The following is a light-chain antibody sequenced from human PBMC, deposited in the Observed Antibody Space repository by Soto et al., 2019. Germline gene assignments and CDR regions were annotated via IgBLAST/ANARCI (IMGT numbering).Light chain of an antibody. CDR1: QSVLYSSNNKNH. CDR2: WAS. CDR3: QQYYTTPPT. J-gene: IGKJ1*01. V-gene: IGKV4-1*01. Sequence: DIVMTQSPDSLAVSLGERATINCKSSQSVLYSSNNKNHLVWYQQKPGQPPKLLIYWASTRESGVPDRFSGSGTGADFTLTISDLQAEDVAVYYCQQYYTTPPTFGQGTKVEIK.